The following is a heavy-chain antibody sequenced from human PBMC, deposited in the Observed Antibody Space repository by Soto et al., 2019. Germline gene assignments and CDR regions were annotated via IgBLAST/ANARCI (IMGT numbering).Heavy chain of an antibody. V-gene: IGHV2-5*01. Sequence: GPALVNPTQTLTLTCSFSGFSLTSSLVVVGLFLQPPVKALEWLGLIYWNDDDRYRASLHSRLTITKDTSKNQVVLTMTNMDPEDTATYYCAHRPGGSGFRYYFDYWGQGNLVTVSS. CDR3: AHRPGGSGFRYYFDY. D-gene: IGHD6-19*01. J-gene: IGHJ4*02. CDR1: GFSLTSSLVV. CDR2: IYWNDDD.